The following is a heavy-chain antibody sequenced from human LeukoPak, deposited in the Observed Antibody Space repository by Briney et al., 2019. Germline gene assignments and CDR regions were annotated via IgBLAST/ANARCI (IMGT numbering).Heavy chain of an antibody. Sequence: SETLSLTCTVSGGSISSYYWSWIRQPPGKGLEWIGYIYYSGSTNYNPSLKSRVTISVDTSKNQFSLKLSSVTAADTAVYYCARSQGTYCSGGSCYPYYFDYWGQGTLDTVSS. CDR3: ARSQGTYCSGGSCYPYYFDY. V-gene: IGHV4-59*01. J-gene: IGHJ4*02. D-gene: IGHD2-15*01. CDR1: GGSISSYY. CDR2: IYYSGST.